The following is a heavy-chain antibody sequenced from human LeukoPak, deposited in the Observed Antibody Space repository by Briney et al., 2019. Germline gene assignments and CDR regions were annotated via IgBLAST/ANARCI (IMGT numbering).Heavy chain of an antibody. V-gene: IGHV1-24*01. J-gene: IGHJ5*02. Sequence: ASVKVSCKVSGYTLTELSMHWVRQAPGIGLEWMGGFDPEDGETIYAQKSQGRVTMTEDTSTDTAYMELSSLRSEDTAVYYCATEDSGYCSSTSCYRRGNGWFDPWGQGTLVTVSS. D-gene: IGHD2-2*02. CDR2: FDPEDGET. CDR3: ATEDSGYCSSTSCYRRGNGWFDP. CDR1: GYTLTELS.